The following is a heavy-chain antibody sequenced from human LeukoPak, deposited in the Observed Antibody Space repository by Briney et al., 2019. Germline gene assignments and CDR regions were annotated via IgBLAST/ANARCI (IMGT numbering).Heavy chain of an antibody. CDR3: AREGRSSWSDY. CDR2: INPNSWGT. D-gene: IGHD6-13*01. V-gene: IGHV1-2*02. Sequence: ASVNVSCKGSGYTFTGYYMHWVRQAPGQGGEGMGWINPNSWGTNYAQKFQGRVTMNRDRSISTAYMELSTLRSDETAVYYCAREGRSSWSDYWGQGTLVTVSS. J-gene: IGHJ4*02. CDR1: GYTFTGYY.